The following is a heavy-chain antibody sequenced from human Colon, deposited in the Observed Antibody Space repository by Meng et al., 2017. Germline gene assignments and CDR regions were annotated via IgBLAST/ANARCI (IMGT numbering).Heavy chain of an antibody. CDR1: GGPFSDYY. V-gene: IGHV4-34*01. CDR3: VRSSGWVRTGFDP. J-gene: IGHJ5*02. D-gene: IGHD6-19*01. CDR2: TNHSGRA. Sequence: QVQLQQWGAGLFKPSETLSLTCAVYGGPFSDYYWSWIRQPPGKGLEWIGETNHSGRANYNPSVKSRISMSLDKSQNHFSLKLSSVTAADTTVYYCVRSSGWVRTGFDPWGQGTLVTVSS.